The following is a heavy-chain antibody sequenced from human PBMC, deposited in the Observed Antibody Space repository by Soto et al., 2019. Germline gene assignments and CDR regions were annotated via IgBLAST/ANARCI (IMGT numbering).Heavy chain of an antibody. CDR3: ARNPGRSGYYFAH. CDR2: IIPIFGTA. CDR1: GGTFSSYA. Sequence: QVQLVQSGAEVKKPGSSVKVSCKASGGTFSSYAISWVRQAPGQGLEWMGGIIPIFGTANYAQKFQGRVTSTPDESTSKAYVELSSLTSEDPDVYYCARNPGRSGYYFAHWGQGTLVTVSS. J-gene: IGHJ4*02. D-gene: IGHD3-22*01. V-gene: IGHV1-69*01.